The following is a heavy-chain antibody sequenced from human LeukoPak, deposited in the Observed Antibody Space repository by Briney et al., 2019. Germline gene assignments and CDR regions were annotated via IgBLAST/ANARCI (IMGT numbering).Heavy chain of an antibody. CDR2: ISSSSSYI. D-gene: IGHD3-3*01. Sequence: PGGSLRLSCAASGFTFSSYSMNWVRQAPGKGLEWVSSISSSSSYIYYADSVKGRFTISRDNAKNSLYLQMNSLRAEDTAVYYCASRGDDFWSGNYWGQGTLVTVSS. CDR1: GFTFSSYS. J-gene: IGHJ4*02. CDR3: ASRGDDFWSGNY. V-gene: IGHV3-21*01.